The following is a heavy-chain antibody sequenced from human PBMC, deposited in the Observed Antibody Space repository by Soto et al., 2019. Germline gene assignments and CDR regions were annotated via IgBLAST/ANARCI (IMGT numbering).Heavy chain of an antibody. CDR1: GLSVRNNY. J-gene: IGHJ6*02. Sequence: GGSLRLSCTASGLSVRNNYMSWVRQAPGMGLEWVSVIYNDGTTYYADSVKGRFTLSRDTSKNTLSLQMDSLRAEDTAVYYCVRPLPSGRNYGMDVWGQGTTVTV. V-gene: IGHV3-53*01. D-gene: IGHD3-10*01. CDR3: VRPLPSGRNYGMDV. CDR2: IYNDGTT.